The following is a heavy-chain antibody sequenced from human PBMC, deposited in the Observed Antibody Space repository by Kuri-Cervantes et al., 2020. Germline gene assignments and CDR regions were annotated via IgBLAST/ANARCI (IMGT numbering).Heavy chain of an antibody. D-gene: IGHD3-10*01. Sequence: LRLSCTVSGGSISSGGYYWSWIRQHPGKGLEWIGYIYYSGSTYYNPSLKSRVTISVDTSKNQFSLKLSSVTAADTAVYYCARVDVWFGELLDDAFDIWGQGTMVTVSS. V-gene: IGHV4-31*03. CDR1: GGSISSGGYY. J-gene: IGHJ3*02. CDR3: ARVDVWFGELLDDAFDI. CDR2: IYYSGST.